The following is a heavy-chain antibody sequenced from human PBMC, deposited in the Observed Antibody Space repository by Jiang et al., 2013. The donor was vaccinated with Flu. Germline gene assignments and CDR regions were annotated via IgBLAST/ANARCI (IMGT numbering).Heavy chain of an antibody. CDR3: AKDLTVFCGGDCQLFDY. D-gene: IGHD2-21*01. CDR1: GFTFDIYG. V-gene: IGHV3-30*18. Sequence: QLVESGGGVVQPGRSLRLSCAASGFTFDIYGMHWVRQAPAKGLEWVAVISFDGSTQDYADSVKGRFTVSRDNSNNTLHLEMNSLKNEDTAVYYCAKDLTVFCGGDCQLFDYWGQGALVTVSS. J-gene: IGHJ4*02. CDR2: ISFDGSTQ.